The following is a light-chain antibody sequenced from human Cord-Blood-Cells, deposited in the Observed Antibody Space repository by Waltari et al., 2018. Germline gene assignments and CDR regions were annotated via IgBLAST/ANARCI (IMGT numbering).Light chain of an antibody. V-gene: IGLV2-23*02. J-gene: IGLJ2*01. CDR3: CSYAGSSTFVV. CDR1: SSDRECYNP. Sequence: QSALTPPSSVAAPPGQSITVPCTGTSSDRECYNPASWYQQHPGKAPNRMIYEVSKRPSGVSKRFSGSKSGNTASLTIAGLQAEDEADYYCCSYAGSSTFVVVGGGTKLTVL. CDR2: EVS.